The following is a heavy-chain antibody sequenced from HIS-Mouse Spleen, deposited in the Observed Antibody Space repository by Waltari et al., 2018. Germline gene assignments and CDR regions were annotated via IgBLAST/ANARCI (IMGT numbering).Heavy chain of an antibody. CDR3: AREIPYSSSWYDWYFDL. J-gene: IGHJ2*01. V-gene: IGHV4-39*07. Sequence: QLQLQESGPGLVKPSETLSLTCTVSGGSISSSSYYWGWIRQPPGKGLEWSGSIYYSGSTSDNPNLKSRVTISVDTSKNQFSLKLSSVTAADTAVYYCAREIPYSSSWYDWYFDLWGRGTLVTVSS. CDR2: IYYSGST. CDR1: GGSISSSSYY. D-gene: IGHD6-13*01.